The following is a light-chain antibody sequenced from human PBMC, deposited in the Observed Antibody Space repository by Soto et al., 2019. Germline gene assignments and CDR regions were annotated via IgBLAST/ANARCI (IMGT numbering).Light chain of an antibody. Sequence: EIVLTQSPVTLSLSPGERATLSCRASQSVTTFFAWYQQKPGQAPRLLIYDASKRATGIPARFSGSGSGTDFHLTISRLEPEDFAVYYCQQRTNWPLTFGGGTKVEIK. CDR1: QSVTTF. CDR2: DAS. J-gene: IGKJ4*01. V-gene: IGKV3-11*01. CDR3: QQRTNWPLT.